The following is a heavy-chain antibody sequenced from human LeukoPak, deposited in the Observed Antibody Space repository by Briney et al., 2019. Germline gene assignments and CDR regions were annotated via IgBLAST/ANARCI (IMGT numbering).Heavy chain of an antibody. J-gene: IGHJ6*03. CDR1: GFTFSTYN. D-gene: IGHD6-19*01. CDR2: ISLSSRYI. CDR3: ARTPSSGWRYYYYDYYMDV. Sequence: GGSLRLSCTASGFTFSTYNMHWVRQAPGKGLEWVSSISLSSRYIYYADSVKGRFTISRDNAKNSLYLQMNSLRAEDTAVYYCARTPSSGWRYYYYDYYMDVWGKGTTVTVSS. V-gene: IGHV3-21*01.